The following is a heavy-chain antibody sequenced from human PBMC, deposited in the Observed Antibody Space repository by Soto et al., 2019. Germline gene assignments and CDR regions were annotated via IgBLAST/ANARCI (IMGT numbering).Heavy chain of an antibody. D-gene: IGHD6-25*01. V-gene: IGHV5-51*01. CDR2: IYPGDSET. J-gene: IGHJ4*02. Sequence: HGESLKISCQCSGYTFSNFWIAWVRQLPGKGLEYMGIIYPGDSETRYSPSFHGKVTISADRSIGTAYLQWSSLEASDSAFYFCARSPRSGPYFDYWGQGALVTVSS. CDR1: GYTFSNFW. CDR3: ARSPRSGPYFDY.